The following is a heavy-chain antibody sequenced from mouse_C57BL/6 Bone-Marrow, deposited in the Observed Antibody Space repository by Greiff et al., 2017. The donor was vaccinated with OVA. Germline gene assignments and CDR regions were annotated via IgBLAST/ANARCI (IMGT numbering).Heavy chain of an antibody. V-gene: IGHV5-16*01. Sequence: EVKVKESEGGLVQPGSSMKLSCTASGFTFSDYYMAWVRQVPEKGLEWVANINYDGSSTYYLDSLKSRFIISRDNAKNILYLQMSSLKSEDTATYYCARDRYYYGSSPLYYAMDYWGQGTSVTVSS. CDR2: INYDGSST. CDR1: GFTFSDYY. CDR3: ARDRYYYGSSPLYYAMDY. J-gene: IGHJ4*01. D-gene: IGHD1-1*01.